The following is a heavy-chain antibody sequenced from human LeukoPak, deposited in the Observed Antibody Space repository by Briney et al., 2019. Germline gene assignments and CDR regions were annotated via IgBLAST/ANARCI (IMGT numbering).Heavy chain of an antibody. Sequence: GGSLRLSCAASGFTFSSYAMSWVRQAPGKGLEWVSAISGSGGSTYYADSVKGRFTISRDNSKITLYLQMNSLRAEDTAVYYCAKVVRSGYYEEYYYGMDVWGQGTTVTVSS. D-gene: IGHD3-3*01. CDR2: ISGSGGST. V-gene: IGHV3-23*01. J-gene: IGHJ6*02. CDR3: AKVVRSGYYEEYYYGMDV. CDR1: GFTFSSYA.